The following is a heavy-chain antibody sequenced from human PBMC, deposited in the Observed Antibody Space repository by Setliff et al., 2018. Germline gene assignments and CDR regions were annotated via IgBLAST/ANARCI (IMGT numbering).Heavy chain of an antibody. CDR1: GYTFTNYA. D-gene: IGHD1-1*01. Sequence: ASVKVSCKASGYTFTNYALHWLRQAPGQRLEWMAYINGGNGNTHYSQKFRGRVTVTRDTSASTVFMELSTLRFEDTAVYYCAREFPGGTKGFDYWGQGTLVTVSS. CDR2: INGGNGNT. V-gene: IGHV1-3*01. CDR3: AREFPGGTKGFDY. J-gene: IGHJ4*02.